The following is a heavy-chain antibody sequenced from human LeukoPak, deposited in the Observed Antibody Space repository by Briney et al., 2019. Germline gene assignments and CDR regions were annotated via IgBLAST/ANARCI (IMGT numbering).Heavy chain of an antibody. J-gene: IGHJ4*02. CDR3: TRPHLNYYDSSGYLP. V-gene: IGHV3-73*01. CDR1: GFTFSGSA. Sequence: GGTLRLSCAASGFTFSGSAMHWVRQASGKGLEWVGRIRSKANSYATAYAASVKGRFTISRDDSKNTAYLQMNSLKTEDTAVYYCTRPHLNYYDSSGYLPWGQGTLVTVSS. CDR2: IRSKANSYAT. D-gene: IGHD3-22*01.